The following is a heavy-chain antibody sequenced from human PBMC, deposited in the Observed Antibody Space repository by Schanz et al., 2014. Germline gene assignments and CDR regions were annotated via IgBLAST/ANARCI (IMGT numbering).Heavy chain of an antibody. V-gene: IGHV1-46*01. D-gene: IGHD6-13*01. CDR1: GYTFTTYY. Sequence: QVQLVQSGAEVKKPGASVKVYCKASGYTFTTYYLHWVRQAPGQGLEWMGIINPTGGSTTYAEKCLGRVTMTSDTSTSTVYMELSRLRSEDTAVYYCASSGAGYSSSWDCDYWGQGTLVTVSS. CDR3: ASSGAGYSSSWDCDY. CDR2: INPTGGST. J-gene: IGHJ4*02.